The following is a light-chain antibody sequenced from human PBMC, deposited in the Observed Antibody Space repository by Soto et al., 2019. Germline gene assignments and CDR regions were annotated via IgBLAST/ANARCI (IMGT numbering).Light chain of an antibody. CDR3: QQYGSSQFT. J-gene: IGKJ3*01. CDR1: QIIRTN. CDR2: DTS. V-gene: IGKV3-20*01. Sequence: VMTQSPATLSLSPVGRVALFKSASQIIRTNLAWYQQKPGQAPTVLIFDTSRRATGVPDRFSGSGSGTDFTLTISRLEPDDFAVYYCQQYGSSQFTFGPGTKVDIK.